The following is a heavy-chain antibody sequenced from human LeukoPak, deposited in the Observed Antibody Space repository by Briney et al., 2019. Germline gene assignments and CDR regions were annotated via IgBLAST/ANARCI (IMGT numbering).Heavy chain of an antibody. Sequence: ASVKVSCKASGYTFTGYYMHWVRQAPGQGLEWMGWINPNSGGTNYAQKFQGRVTMARDTSINTAYMELSRLRSDDTAVYYCAREGGEDTVMVITDAFDIWGHGTVVTVSS. CDR2: INPNSGGT. J-gene: IGHJ3*02. D-gene: IGHD5-18*01. V-gene: IGHV1-2*02. CDR1: GYTFTGYY. CDR3: AREGGEDTVMVITDAFDI.